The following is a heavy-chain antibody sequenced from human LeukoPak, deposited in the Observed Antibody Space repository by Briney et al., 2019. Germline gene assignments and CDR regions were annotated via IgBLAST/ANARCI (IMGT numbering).Heavy chain of an antibody. J-gene: IGHJ4*02. D-gene: IGHD1-1*01. CDR2: IYSSGST. CDR3: ARHVGVHLWSLYFDY. Sequence: SETLSLTCIVSGGSVSSYYWSWIRQPPGKGLEWIGYIYSSGSTDYNPSLKSRATISLDTSNHQFSLKLTSVTAADTAVYYCARHVGVHLWSLYFDYWGQGSLVTVSS. V-gene: IGHV4-59*08. CDR1: GGSVSSYY.